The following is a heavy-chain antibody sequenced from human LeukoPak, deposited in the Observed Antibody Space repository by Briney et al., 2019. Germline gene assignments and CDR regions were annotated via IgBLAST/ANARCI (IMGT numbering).Heavy chain of an antibody. Sequence: GGSLRLSCAASGFTFSSYGMHWVRQAPGKGLEWVAAIWYDGGNKYYADSVKGRFTISRDNSKDTLYLQMDSLRAEDTAVYYCARGKYDTSGYFPHYFDYWGQGTLVTVSS. CDR1: GFTFSSYG. D-gene: IGHD3-22*01. V-gene: IGHV3-33*01. J-gene: IGHJ4*02. CDR2: IWYDGGNK. CDR3: ARGKYDTSGYFPHYFDY.